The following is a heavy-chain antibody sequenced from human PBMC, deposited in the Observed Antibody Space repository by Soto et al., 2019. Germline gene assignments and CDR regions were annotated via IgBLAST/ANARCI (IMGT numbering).Heavy chain of an antibody. CDR3: ARDSGYCSGGRCYLDGRDV. CDR1: GGSVNSGSYY. D-gene: IGHD2-15*01. Sequence: QVQLRESGPGLLRPSQTLSLTCTVAGGSVNSGSYYWTWIRRHPGKGLEWIGFIYHSGTTYYNPSLKSRLTISMDLSDDHFSLEVTSVTAADTGVYYCARDSGYCSGGRCYLDGRDVWGQGTTVTVSS. V-gene: IGHV4-31*03. CDR2: IYHSGTT. J-gene: IGHJ6*02.